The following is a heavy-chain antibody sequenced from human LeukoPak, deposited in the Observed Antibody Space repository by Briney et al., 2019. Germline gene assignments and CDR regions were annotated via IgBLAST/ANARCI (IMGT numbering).Heavy chain of an antibody. V-gene: IGHV4-4*07. CDR3: ARLLLTSSYYDRLWTFDY. Sequence: SETLSLTCTVSGGSISDYYWTWIRQPAGQGLDWIGRIKTSGNTKYNPSLNSRVTMSVDTSKNQFSLKLSSVPAADTAVYYCARLLLTSSYYDRLWTFDYWGQGSLVTVSS. CDR1: GGSISDYY. D-gene: IGHD3-22*01. J-gene: IGHJ4*02. CDR2: IKTSGNT.